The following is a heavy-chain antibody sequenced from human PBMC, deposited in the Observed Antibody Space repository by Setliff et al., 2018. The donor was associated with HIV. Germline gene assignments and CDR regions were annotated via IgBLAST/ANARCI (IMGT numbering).Heavy chain of an antibody. CDR3: ARATGAADL. V-gene: IGHV1-69*10. Sequence: SVKVSCKSSGGTFTSHVFSWVRQAPGQGLQWMGGIIPMRNIAKYAQQFQDRVTMTADKSTTTAYMELRSLTSEDTAVYYCARATGAADLWGQGTKVTVSS. CDR1: GGTFTSHV. CDR2: IIPMRNIA. J-gene: IGHJ5*02. D-gene: IGHD6-13*01.